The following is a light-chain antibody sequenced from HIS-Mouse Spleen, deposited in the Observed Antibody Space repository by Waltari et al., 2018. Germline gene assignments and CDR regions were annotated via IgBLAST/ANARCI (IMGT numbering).Light chain of an antibody. J-gene: IGKJ3*01. V-gene: IGKV4-1*01. CDR3: QQYYSTPLT. Sequence: DIVMTQSPDSLAVSLGERATINCKSSQSVLYSSNNKNYLAWYQQKTGQPPKLIIYWASTRESGVPDRFSGSGSGTDFTLTISSLQAEDVAVYYCQQYYSTPLTFGPGTKVDIK. CDR1: QSVLYSSNNKNY. CDR2: WAS.